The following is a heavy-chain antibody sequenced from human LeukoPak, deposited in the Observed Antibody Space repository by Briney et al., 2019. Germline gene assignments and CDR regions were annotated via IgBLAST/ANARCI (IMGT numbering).Heavy chain of an antibody. Sequence: ASVKVSCKAFGYTFIGYYMHWVRQAPGPGVQWMGWMNPNSGVTNYAQKFQGRVTMTRDTSISTAYMELSGLRYDDTAVYYCARDFMVRGVTTPDYWGQGTLVTVSS. CDR1: GYTFIGYY. D-gene: IGHD3-10*01. CDR2: MNPNSGVT. J-gene: IGHJ4*02. V-gene: IGHV1-2*02. CDR3: ARDFMVRGVTTPDY.